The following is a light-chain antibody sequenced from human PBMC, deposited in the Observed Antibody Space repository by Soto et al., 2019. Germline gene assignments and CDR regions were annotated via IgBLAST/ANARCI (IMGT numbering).Light chain of an antibody. CDR2: DAS. J-gene: IGKJ5*01. CDR1: ETIYRY. Sequence: GERATLYWRASETIYRYLGWYQQKPGQAPRLIISDASFRATGVPDRFNGSGSGTDFTLTISSLEPEDFAVYYCQQRSNWPPLTLGQGTRLEIK. CDR3: QQRSNWPPLT. V-gene: IGKV3-11*01.